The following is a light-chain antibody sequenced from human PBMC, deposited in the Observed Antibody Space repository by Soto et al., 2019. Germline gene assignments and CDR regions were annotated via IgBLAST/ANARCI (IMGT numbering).Light chain of an antibody. CDR3: QHYNNWPLT. CDR1: QSVSSN. CDR2: GAS. J-gene: IGKJ4*01. V-gene: IGKV3-15*01. Sequence: EIVMTQSPATLSVSRGERATLSYRASQSVSSNLAWYQQKPGQAPRLLIYGASTRDTGIPARFSGSGSGTEFTLPISRLQSEDFEVYYCQHYNNWPLTFGGGTKV.